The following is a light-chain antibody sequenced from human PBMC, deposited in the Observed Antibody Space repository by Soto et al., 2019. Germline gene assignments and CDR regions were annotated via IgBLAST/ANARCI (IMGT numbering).Light chain of an antibody. V-gene: IGLV2-14*02. J-gene: IGLJ1*01. CDR3: NSYTTLSNRV. CDR2: EVT. Sequence: QSALTQPASVSGSPGQSITISCTGTSNDIGSYDLVSWYQQHPGKAPKLLIYEVTNRPSGVSDRFSGSKSGNTASLTISGLQAEDEANYYCNSYTTLSNRVFGTGTKLTVL. CDR1: SNDIGSYDL.